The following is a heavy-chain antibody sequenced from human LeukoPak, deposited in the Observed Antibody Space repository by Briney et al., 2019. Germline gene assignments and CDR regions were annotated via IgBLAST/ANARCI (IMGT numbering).Heavy chain of an antibody. CDR1: GFTFSSYA. V-gene: IGHV3-23*01. CDR3: AKDADVPPPNYDFWSGYLYY. J-gene: IGHJ4*02. CDR2: ISGSGGSA. D-gene: IGHD3-3*01. Sequence: GGSLRLSCAASGFTFSSYAMSWVRQAPGKGLEWVSAISGSGGSAYYADSVKGRFTISRDNSKNTLYLQMNSLRAEDTAVYYCAKDADVPPPNYDFWSGYLYYWGQGTLVTVSS.